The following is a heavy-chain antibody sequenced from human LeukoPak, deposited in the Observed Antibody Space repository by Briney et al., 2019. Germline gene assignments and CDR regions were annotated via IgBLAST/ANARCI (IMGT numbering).Heavy chain of an antibody. Sequence: GGSLRLSCAASGFTFSSYAMHWVRQAPGKGLEWVAVISYDGSNKYYADSVKGRFTISRDNSKNTLYLQMNSLRAEDTAVYYCARDLGGYDAFDIWGQGTMVTVSS. CDR3: ARDLGGYDAFDI. CDR2: ISYDGSNK. D-gene: IGHD3-16*01. CDR1: GFTFSSYA. J-gene: IGHJ3*02. V-gene: IGHV3-30*04.